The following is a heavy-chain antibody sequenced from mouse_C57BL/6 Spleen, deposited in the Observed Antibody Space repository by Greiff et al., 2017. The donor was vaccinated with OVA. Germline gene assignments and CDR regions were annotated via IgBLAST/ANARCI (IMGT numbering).Heavy chain of an antibody. V-gene: IGHV1-64*01. J-gene: IGHJ2*01. CDR1: GYTFTSYW. D-gene: IGHD1-1*01. CDR3: ARSGYGSSYGNY. CDR2: IHPNSGST. Sequence: QVQLQQPGAELVKPGASVKLSCKASGYTFTSYWMHWVKQRPGQGLEWIGMIHPNSGSTNYNEKFKSKATLTVDKSSSTAYMQLSSLTSEDSAVYYCARSGYGSSYGNYWGQGTTLTVSS.